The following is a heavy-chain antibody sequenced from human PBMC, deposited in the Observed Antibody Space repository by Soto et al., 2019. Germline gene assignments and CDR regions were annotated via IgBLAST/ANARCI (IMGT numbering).Heavy chain of an antibody. CDR2: IKSKTDGGTT. Sequence: GGSLRLSCAASGFTFSNAWMSWVRQAPGKGLEWVGRIKSKTDGGTTDYAAPVKGRFTISRDDSKITLYLQMNSLKTEDTAVYYCTTGEVGAASYYYYGMDVWGQGTTVTVSS. J-gene: IGHJ6*02. D-gene: IGHD1-26*01. V-gene: IGHV3-15*01. CDR1: GFTFSNAW. CDR3: TTGEVGAASYYYYGMDV.